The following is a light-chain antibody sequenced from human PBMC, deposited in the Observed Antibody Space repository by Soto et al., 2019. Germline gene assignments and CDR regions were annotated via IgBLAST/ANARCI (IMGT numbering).Light chain of an antibody. CDR3: SSYTGSTTLHYV. J-gene: IGLJ1*01. V-gene: IGLV2-14*01. Sequence: QCVLTQPASVSGSPGQWITISCTGTSSDVGGYNYVSCYQQHPGKAPKLLIYDVSNRPSGASNRFSGSKSGNTASLTISGLQAEDEADYYCSSYTGSTTLHYVFGTGTKVTVL. CDR2: DVS. CDR1: SSDVGGYNY.